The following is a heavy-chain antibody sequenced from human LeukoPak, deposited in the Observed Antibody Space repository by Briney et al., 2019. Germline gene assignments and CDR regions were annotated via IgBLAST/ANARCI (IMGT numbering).Heavy chain of an antibody. CDR1: GGTFSSYA. V-gene: IGHV1-69*05. CDR3: ARGGPFPSSSSSREYYLDY. J-gene: IGHJ4*02. D-gene: IGHD6-6*01. CDR2: IIPIFGTA. Sequence: SVKVSCKASGGTFSSYAISWVRQAPGQGLEWMGRIIPIFGTANYAQKFQGRVTITTDESTSTAYMELSSLRSEDTAVYYCARGGPFPSSSSSREYYLDYWGQGTLVTVSS.